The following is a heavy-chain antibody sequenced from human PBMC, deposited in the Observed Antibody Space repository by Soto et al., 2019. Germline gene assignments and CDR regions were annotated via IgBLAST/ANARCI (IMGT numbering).Heavy chain of an antibody. J-gene: IGHJ4*02. CDR2: INNDGSRT. D-gene: IGHD1-1*01. CDR1: GFTFSGYW. V-gene: IGHV3-74*01. Sequence: EAQLVESGGGLVQPGGSLRLSCLASGFTFSGYWMHWVRQVTGKGLVWVSCINNDGSRTRYADSEKGRFTISRDNAKNTLYLQMNSLRDEDTAVYYCARYVHLKSFDYWGQGTLVTVSS. CDR3: ARYVHLKSFDY.